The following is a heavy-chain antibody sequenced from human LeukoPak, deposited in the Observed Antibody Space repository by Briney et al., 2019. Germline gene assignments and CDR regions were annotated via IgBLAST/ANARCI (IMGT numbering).Heavy chain of an antibody. D-gene: IGHD2-15*01. CDR1: GFTFDDYG. V-gene: IGHV3-20*04. Sequence: SGGSLRLSCAASGFTFDDYGMSWVRQAPGKGLEWVSGINWNGGGTGYADSVKGRFTISRDNAKNSLYLQTNSLRAEDTALYYCASLGYCSGGSCYARRDYWGQGTLVTVSS. CDR3: ASLGYCSGGSCYARRDY. CDR2: INWNGGGT. J-gene: IGHJ4*02.